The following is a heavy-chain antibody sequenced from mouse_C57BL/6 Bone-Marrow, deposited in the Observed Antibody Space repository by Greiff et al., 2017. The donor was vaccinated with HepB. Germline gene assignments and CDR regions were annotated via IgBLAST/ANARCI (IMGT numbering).Heavy chain of an antibody. CDR2: IYPRSGNT. V-gene: IGHV1-81*01. CDR3: ARRSPWLLHYYAMDY. CDR1: GYTFTSYG. D-gene: IGHD2-3*01. Sequence: QVQLKQSGAELARPGASVKLSCKASGYTFTSYGISWVKQRTGQGLEWIGEIYPRSGNTYYNEKFKGKATLTADKSSSTAYMELRSLTSEDSAVYFCARRSPWLLHYYAMDYWGQGTSVTVSS. J-gene: IGHJ4*01.